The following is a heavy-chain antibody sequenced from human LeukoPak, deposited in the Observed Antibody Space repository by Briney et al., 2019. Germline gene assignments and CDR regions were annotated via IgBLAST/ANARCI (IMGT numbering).Heavy chain of an antibody. CDR2: IRADAVTT. CDR3: VKDDGWVQYAN. V-gene: IGHV3-23*01. J-gene: IGHJ4*02. CDR1: GFTVSSNS. D-gene: IGHD5-24*01. Sequence: PGGSLRLSCTVSGFTVSSNSMSWVRQAPGKGLEWVSGIRADAVTTYYADSVKGRFIISRDNSKNTVYLQMNSLSAEDAAVYYCVKDDGWVQYANWGQGTLVTVSS.